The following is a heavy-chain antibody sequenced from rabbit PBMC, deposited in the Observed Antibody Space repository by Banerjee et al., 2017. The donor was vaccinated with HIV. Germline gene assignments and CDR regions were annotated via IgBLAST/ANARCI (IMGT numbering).Heavy chain of an antibody. Sequence: QSLEESGGDLVKPGASLTLTCTASGFDFSDNALCWFRQAPGKGPEWIGTIYAGSSGITDYASWVNGRFTISKTSSTTVTLQMTSLTAADTATYFCARDPYAGSSYYLNYFNLWGPGTLVTVS. V-gene: IGHV1S40*01. CDR2: IYAGSSGIT. J-gene: IGHJ4*01. CDR1: GFDFSDNA. D-gene: IGHD8-1*01. CDR3: ARDPYAGSSYYLNYFNL.